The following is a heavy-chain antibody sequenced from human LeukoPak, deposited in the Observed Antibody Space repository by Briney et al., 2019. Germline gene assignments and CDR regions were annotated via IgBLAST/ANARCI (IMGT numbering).Heavy chain of an antibody. CDR2: IYHSGST. CDR1: GGSLSSGGYY. CDR3: ARQEYYYDSSGYLADY. V-gene: IGHV4-30-2*01. J-gene: IGHJ4*02. D-gene: IGHD3-22*01. Sequence: PSETLSLTCTVSGGSLSSGGYYWSWIRQPPGKGLEWIGYIYHSGSTYYNPSLKSRVTISVDRSKNQFSLKLSSVTAADTAVYYCARQEYYYDSSGYLADYWGQGTLVTVSS.